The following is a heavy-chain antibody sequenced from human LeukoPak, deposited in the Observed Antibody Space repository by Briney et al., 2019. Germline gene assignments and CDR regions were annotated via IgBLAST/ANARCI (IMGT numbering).Heavy chain of an antibody. CDR1: GYTFTNYG. V-gene: IGHV1-18*01. Sequence: ASVKVSCKASGYTFTNYGISRVRQAPGQGLEWMGWIGAYSGHTTYAQNIQGRLTMTTDTSTSTAYMDLRSLRSDDTAVYYCVRDFSCGGGTCSDCFDPWGQGTLVTVSS. D-gene: IGHD2-15*01. CDR3: VRDFSCGGGTCSDCFDP. CDR2: IGAYSGHT. J-gene: IGHJ5*02.